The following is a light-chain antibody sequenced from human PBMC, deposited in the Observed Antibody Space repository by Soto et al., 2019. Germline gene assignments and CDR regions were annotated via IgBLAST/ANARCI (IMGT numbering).Light chain of an antibody. V-gene: IGLV2-14*03. CDR1: SSDVGGYNY. CDR3: CSYTTSNTSQIV. Sequence: QSALTQPASVSGSPGQSITISCTGTSSDVGGYNYVSWYQQHPGKAPKFMIYDVSSRPSGVSNRFSGSKSGNTASLTISGLQAEDEADYYCCSYTTSNTSQIVFGTGTKLTVL. J-gene: IGLJ1*01. CDR2: DVS.